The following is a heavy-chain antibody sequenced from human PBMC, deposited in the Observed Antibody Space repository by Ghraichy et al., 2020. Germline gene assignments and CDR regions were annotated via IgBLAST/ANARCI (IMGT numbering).Heavy chain of an antibody. CDR2: IYHSGST. CDR3: ARAHYDILTGDRYYFDY. Sequence: SLTCAVSGGSISSGGYSWSWIRQPPGKGLEWIGYIYHSGSTYYNPSLKSRVTISVDRSKNQFSLKLSSVTAADTAVYYCARAHYDILTGDRYYFDYWGQGTLVTVSS. J-gene: IGHJ4*02. V-gene: IGHV4-30-2*01. CDR1: GGSISSGGYS. D-gene: IGHD3-9*01.